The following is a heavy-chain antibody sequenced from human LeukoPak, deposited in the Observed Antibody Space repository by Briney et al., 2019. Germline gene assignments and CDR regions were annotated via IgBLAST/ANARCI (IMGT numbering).Heavy chain of an antibody. V-gene: IGHV4-31*03. D-gene: IGHD3-3*01. J-gene: IGHJ4*02. CDR1: GGSISSGGYY. CDR2: IYYSGST. CDR3: ARTRDFWSGFFDY. Sequence: NSSETLSLTCTVSGGSISSGGYYWSWIRQHPGKGLEWIGYIYYSGSTYYNPSLKSRVTISVDTSKSQFSLKLSSVTAADAAVYYCARTRDFWSGFFDYWGQGTLVTVSS.